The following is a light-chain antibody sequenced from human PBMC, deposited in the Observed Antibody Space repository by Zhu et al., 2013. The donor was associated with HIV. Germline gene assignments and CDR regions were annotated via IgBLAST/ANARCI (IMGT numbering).Light chain of an antibody. J-gene: IGLJ3*02. CDR3: QVWDTFGDHPGV. Sequence: SYVLAQPPSVSVAPGQPARITCAGDNIGGKTVHWYQQRPGLAPMLVVYDDTDRPSGIPDRFSGSNSGVMATLTITRVEAGDEADYYCQVWDTFGDHPGVFGGGTKLTVL. CDR1: NIGGKT. V-gene: IGLV3-21*02. CDR2: DDT.